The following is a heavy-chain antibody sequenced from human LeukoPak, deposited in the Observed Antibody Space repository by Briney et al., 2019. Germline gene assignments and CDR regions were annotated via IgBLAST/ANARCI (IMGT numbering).Heavy chain of an antibody. V-gene: IGHV3-30*02. J-gene: IGHJ4*02. Sequence: GGSLRLSCAASGFTFSSYGMHWVRQAPGKGLEWVAFMGYEGIHKYYADSVKGRFTNSKDNSKATLYLQMNSLRPEDTAVYYCARDLHGGYSSDYWGQGTLVTVSS. CDR3: ARDLHGGYSSDY. CDR2: MGYEGIHK. D-gene: IGHD4-23*01. CDR1: GFTFSSYG.